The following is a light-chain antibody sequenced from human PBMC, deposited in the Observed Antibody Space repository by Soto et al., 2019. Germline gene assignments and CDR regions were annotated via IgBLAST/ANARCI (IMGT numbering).Light chain of an antibody. V-gene: IGKV3-20*01. CDR3: QLCGIAPFP. J-gene: IGKJ3*01. CDR1: QSVSSGY. CDR2: GAS. Sequence: EIVLTQSPGPLSLSPGERATLSCRASQSVSSGYLAWYQQKPGRVPRLLIYGASNRAPGIPDRFTGSGSGTDFTLTIARVEPEDFAVYYCQLCGIAPFPFGPGTKVDIK.